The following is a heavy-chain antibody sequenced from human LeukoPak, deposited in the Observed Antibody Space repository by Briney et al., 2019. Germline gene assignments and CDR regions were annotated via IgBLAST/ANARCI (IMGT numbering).Heavy chain of an antibody. CDR3: ARRGDSSRDAFDI. CDR2: IYYSGST. V-gene: IGHV4-59*08. J-gene: IGHJ3*02. D-gene: IGHD3-22*01. CDR1: GGSISSYY. Sequence: SETLSLTCTVSGGSISSYYWSWIRQPPGKGLEWIGYIYYSGSTNYNPSLKSRVTISVDTSKNQFSLKLSSVTAADTAVYYCARRGDSSRDAFDIWGQGTMVTVSS.